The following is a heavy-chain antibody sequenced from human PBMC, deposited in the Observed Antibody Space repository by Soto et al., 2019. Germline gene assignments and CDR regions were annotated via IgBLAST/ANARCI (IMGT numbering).Heavy chain of an antibody. Sequence: GGLIPCCAASGFTFSSYWMHWVLQAPGKGLVWVSRINSDGSSTSYADSVKGRFTISRDNAKNTLYLQMNSLRAEDTSVYYCARSGGSDGNMDVWRQGTTVTVSS. CDR1: GFTFSSYW. CDR3: ARSGGSDGNMDV. CDR2: INSDGSST. V-gene: IGHV3-74*01. J-gene: IGHJ6*01. D-gene: IGHD1-26*01.